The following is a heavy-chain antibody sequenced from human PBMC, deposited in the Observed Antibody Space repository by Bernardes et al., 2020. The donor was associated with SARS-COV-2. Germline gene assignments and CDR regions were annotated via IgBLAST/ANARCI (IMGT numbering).Heavy chain of an antibody. J-gene: IGHJ6*02. Sequence: ASVKVSCKASGSTFTASDIIWVRQATGQGLEWMGWMTPNSGNTGYAQKFQGRVTMTRDTSISTAYMELSSLTSDDTAVYFCAIIMVGPTNYYYYYGMDVWGQGTTVTVSS. V-gene: IGHV1-8*01. CDR2: MTPNSGNT. CDR1: GSTFTASD. CDR3: AIIMVGPTNYYYYYGMDV. D-gene: IGHD1-26*01.